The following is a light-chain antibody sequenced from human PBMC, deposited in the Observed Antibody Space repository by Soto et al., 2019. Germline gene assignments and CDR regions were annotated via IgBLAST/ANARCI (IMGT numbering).Light chain of an antibody. Sequence: EIVLTQSPATLSFSPVERATLSFSSSQSVTDNYLAWYQQKAVQAPRLVIYDASSRATGIPDRFSASGSGTDFTLTISRLEPEDFAVYYCQQYSTSPLTFGQGTKVDIK. CDR1: QSVTDNY. CDR2: DAS. J-gene: IGKJ1*01. V-gene: IGKV3-20*01. CDR3: QQYSTSPLT.